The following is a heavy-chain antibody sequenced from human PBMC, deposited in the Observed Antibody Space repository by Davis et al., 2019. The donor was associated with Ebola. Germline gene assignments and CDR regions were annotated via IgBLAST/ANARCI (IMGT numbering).Heavy chain of an antibody. J-gene: IGHJ6*04. V-gene: IGHV4-4*02. Sequence: SETLSLTCAVSGDSISSRNWWSWVRQFPGKGLEWIGEIYHSGSTNYNPSLNSRVTISVDTSKNQFSLKLTSVTAADTAIYYCARRYSGRYSYHYGMDVWGKGTTVTVSS. D-gene: IGHD1-26*01. CDR2: IYHSGST. CDR1: GDSISSRNW. CDR3: ARRYSGRYSYHYGMDV.